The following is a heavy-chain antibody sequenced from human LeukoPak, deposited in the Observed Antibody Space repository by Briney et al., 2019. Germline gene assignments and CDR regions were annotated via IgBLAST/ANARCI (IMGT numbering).Heavy chain of an antibody. V-gene: IGHV4-61*01. CDR1: GGSISSFYYY. CDR3: ARKARYDILTGYYNHYYYGMDV. Sequence: SETLSLTCTVSGGSISSFYYYWIRPRPPQGMGLVWIMYFYYSGSTNYNPSLKSRVTISVDTSKNQSSLKLSSVTAADTAVYYCARKARYDILTGYYNHYYYGMDVWGQGTTVTVSS. CDR2: FYYSGST. D-gene: IGHD3-9*01. J-gene: IGHJ6*02.